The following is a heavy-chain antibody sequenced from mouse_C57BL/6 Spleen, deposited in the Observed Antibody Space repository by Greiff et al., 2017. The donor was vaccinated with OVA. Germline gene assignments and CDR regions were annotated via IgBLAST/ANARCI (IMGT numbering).Heavy chain of an antibody. CDR2: ISSGSSTI. V-gene: IGHV5-17*01. CDR1: GFTFSDYG. CDR3: ARSDYDGGYAMDY. J-gene: IGHJ4*01. Sequence: EVKVVESGGGLVKPGGSLKLSCAASGFTFSDYGMHWVRQAPETGLEWVAYISSGSSTIYYADTVKGRFTISRDNAKNTLFLQMTSLRSEDTAMYYCARSDYDGGYAMDYWGQGTSVTVSS. D-gene: IGHD2-4*01.